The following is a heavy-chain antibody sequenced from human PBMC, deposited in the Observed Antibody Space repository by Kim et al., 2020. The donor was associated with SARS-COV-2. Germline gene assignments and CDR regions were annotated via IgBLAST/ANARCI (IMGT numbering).Heavy chain of an antibody. D-gene: IGHD4-4*01. CDR1: GGSFSGYY. Sequence: SETLSLTCAVYGGSFSGYYWSWIRQPPGKGLEWIGEINHSGSTNYNPSLKSRVTISVDTSKNQFSLKLSSVTAADTAVYYCARGRRRSNYGGGLGWFDPWGQGPLVTVSS. V-gene: IGHV4-34*01. CDR3: ARGRRRSNYGGGLGWFDP. CDR2: INHSGST. J-gene: IGHJ5*02.